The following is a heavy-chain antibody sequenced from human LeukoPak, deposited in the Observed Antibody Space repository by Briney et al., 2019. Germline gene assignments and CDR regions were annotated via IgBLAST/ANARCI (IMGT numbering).Heavy chain of an antibody. J-gene: IGHJ3*02. CDR1: GFTFSSYS. Sequence: GGSLRLSCAAPGFTFSSYSMNWVRQAPGKGLEWVAVIWYDGSNKYYADSVKGRFTISRDNSKNTLYLQMNSLRAEDTAVYYCAKDLSIEVPDAFDIWGQGTMVTVSS. CDR2: IWYDGSNK. D-gene: IGHD5/OR15-5a*01. CDR3: AKDLSIEVPDAFDI. V-gene: IGHV3-33*06.